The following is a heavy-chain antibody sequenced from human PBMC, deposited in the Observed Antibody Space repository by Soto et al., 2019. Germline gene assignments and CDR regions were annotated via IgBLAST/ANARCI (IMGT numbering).Heavy chain of an antibody. Sequence: SETLSLTCAVYGGSFSGHSWTWIRQSPGKGREWIGDINHSGGVNYSPSLKSRVTISLDTSTNQFSLTLSAVTAADTAMYYCSTRAYDTNGYYRFDPWGQGTLVTVSS. CDR1: GGSFSGHS. V-gene: IGHV4-34*01. J-gene: IGHJ5*01. D-gene: IGHD3-22*01. CDR2: INHSGGV. CDR3: STRAYDTNGYYRFDP.